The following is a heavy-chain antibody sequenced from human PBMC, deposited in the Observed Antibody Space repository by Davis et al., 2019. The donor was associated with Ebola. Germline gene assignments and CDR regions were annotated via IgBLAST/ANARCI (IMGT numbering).Heavy chain of an antibody. J-gene: IGHJ4*02. V-gene: IGHV3-23*01. Sequence: GGSLRLSCAASGFTFSSYAMSWVRQAPGKGLEWVSAISGSGGSTYYADSVKGRFTISRDNSKNTLYLQMNSLRAEDTAVYYCAKVNEEWLLYPSFDYWGQGTLVTVSS. D-gene: IGHD3-3*01. CDR3: AKVNEEWLLYPSFDY. CDR2: ISGSGGST. CDR1: GFTFSSYA.